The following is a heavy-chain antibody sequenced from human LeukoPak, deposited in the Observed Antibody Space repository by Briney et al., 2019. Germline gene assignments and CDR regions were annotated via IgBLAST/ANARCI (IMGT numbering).Heavy chain of an antibody. V-gene: IGHV5-10-1*01. CDR1: GYSFTSYW. CDR3: ASQGDGYSPFDY. CDR2: IDPSDSYT. Sequence: RGESLQISCKGSGYSFTSYWISWVRQMPGKGLEWMGRIDPSDSYTNYSPSFQGHVTISADKSISTAYLQWSSLKASDTAMYYCASQGDGYSPFDYWGQGTLVTVSS. D-gene: IGHD5-24*01. J-gene: IGHJ4*02.